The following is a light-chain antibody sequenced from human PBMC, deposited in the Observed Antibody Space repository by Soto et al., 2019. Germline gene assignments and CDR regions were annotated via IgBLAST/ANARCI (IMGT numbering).Light chain of an antibody. J-gene: IGKJ2*01. CDR3: QQYNKWPPLYT. Sequence: EIVMTQSPATLSVSPGERVTLSCRASQSVSSDLAWYQQKPGQAPRLLIYGASTRATDIPARISGSGSGTDFTLTISSLQSEDFAVYYCQQYNKWPPLYTFGQGNKLEIK. CDR2: GAS. V-gene: IGKV3-15*01. CDR1: QSVSSD.